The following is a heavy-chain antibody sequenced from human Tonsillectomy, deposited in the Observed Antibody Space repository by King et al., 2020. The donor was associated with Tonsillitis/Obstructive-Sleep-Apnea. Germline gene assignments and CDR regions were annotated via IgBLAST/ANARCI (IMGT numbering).Heavy chain of an antibody. J-gene: IGHJ4*02. V-gene: IGHV3-23*04. CDR2: ISGSGGST. CDR3: AKDRSYIVVVPAAANDY. D-gene: IGHD2-2*01. CDR1: GFTVSSYA. Sequence: QLVKSGGGLVQPGGSLRLSCAASGFTVSSYAMSWVRQAPGKGLEWVSAISGSGGSTYYADSVKGRFTISRDNSKNTLYLQMNSLRAEDTAVYYCAKDRSYIVVVPAAANDYWGQGTLVTVSS.